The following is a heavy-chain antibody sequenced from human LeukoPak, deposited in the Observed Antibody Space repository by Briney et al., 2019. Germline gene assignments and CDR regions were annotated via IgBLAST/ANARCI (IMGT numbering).Heavy chain of an antibody. CDR2: IKSKTDGRTT. Sequence: GGSLRLSCAASGFTFSHAWMSWVRQGPGKGLEWVGRIKSKTDGRTTDYAAPVKGRFTTSRDDSKNTLYLQMNSLKTEDTAVYYCATGLGHSDFDYWGQGTLVAVSS. CDR1: GFTFSHAW. D-gene: IGHD6-19*01. V-gene: IGHV3-15*01. J-gene: IGHJ4*02. CDR3: ATGLGHSDFDY.